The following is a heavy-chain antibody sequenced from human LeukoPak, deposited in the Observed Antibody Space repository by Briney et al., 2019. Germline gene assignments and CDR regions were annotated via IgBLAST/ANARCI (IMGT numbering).Heavy chain of an antibody. CDR3: ARDLLLWFGDGADY. Sequence: GGSLRLSRAASGFTVSSNYMSWVRQAPGKGLEWVSVIYSGGSTYYANSVKGRFTISRDNSKNTLYLQMNSLRAEDTAVYYCARDLLLWFGDGADYWGQGTLVTVSS. V-gene: IGHV3-66*01. CDR2: IYSGGST. CDR1: GFTVSSNY. J-gene: IGHJ4*02. D-gene: IGHD3-10*01.